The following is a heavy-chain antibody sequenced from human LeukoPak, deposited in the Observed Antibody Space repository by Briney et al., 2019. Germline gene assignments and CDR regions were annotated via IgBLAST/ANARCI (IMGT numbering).Heavy chain of an antibody. D-gene: IGHD6-13*01. V-gene: IGHV1-69*04. CDR3: ARGTLDAIGAAAATMDS. CDR2: AIPLLDVT. J-gene: IGHJ4*02. Sequence: SVKVSCKASGGTFSNYGFSWVRQAPGQGLEWMGRAIPLLDVTTYAQKFQGRVTITADKSTNTAYMELRRLRSEDTAVYYCARGTLDAIGAAAATMDSWGQGTLVTVSS. CDR1: GGTFSNYG.